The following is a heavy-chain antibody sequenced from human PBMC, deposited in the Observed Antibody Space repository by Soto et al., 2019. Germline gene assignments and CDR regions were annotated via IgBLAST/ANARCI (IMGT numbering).Heavy chain of an antibody. CDR2: IYYSGST. CDR3: ARSYCTNGVCYRWFDP. V-gene: IGHV4-59*01. J-gene: IGHJ5*02. CDR1: GGSISSYY. D-gene: IGHD2-8*01. Sequence: SETLSLTCTVSGGSISSYYWSWIRQPPGKGLEWIGYIYYSGSTNYNPSLKSRVTISVDTSKNQFSLKLSSVTAADTAVYYCARSYCTNGVCYRWFDPWGQGTLVTVSS.